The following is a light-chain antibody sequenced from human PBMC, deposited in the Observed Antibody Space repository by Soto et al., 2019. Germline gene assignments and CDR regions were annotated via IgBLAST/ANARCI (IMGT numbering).Light chain of an antibody. J-gene: IGKJ2*01. CDR3: QQFVSSLSSFT. CDR1: QSVSSSY. Sequence: EIVLTQSPGTLSLSPGERATLSCRASQSVSSSYLAWYQQKPGQAPRLLIYGASSRPTGIPDRFSGGGSGTDFTLTISRLEPEDFAVYYCQQFVSSLSSFTFGQGTKLEI. V-gene: IGKV3-20*01. CDR2: GAS.